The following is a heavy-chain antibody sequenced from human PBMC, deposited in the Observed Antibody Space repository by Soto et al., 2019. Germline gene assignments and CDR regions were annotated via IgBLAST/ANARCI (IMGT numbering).Heavy chain of an antibody. CDR2: MNPNSGNT. V-gene: IGHV1-8*01. CDR3: ARGRLRGKSTNWFDP. D-gene: IGHD3-10*01. J-gene: IGHJ5*02. CDR1: GYTFTSYD. Sequence: QVQLVQSGAEVKKPGASVKVSCKASGYTFTSYDINWVRQATGQGLEWMGWMNPNSGNTGYAQKFQGRVALTRNTSRSTAYMELSSLGSEDTAVYYCARGRLRGKSTNWFDPWGQGTLVTVSS.